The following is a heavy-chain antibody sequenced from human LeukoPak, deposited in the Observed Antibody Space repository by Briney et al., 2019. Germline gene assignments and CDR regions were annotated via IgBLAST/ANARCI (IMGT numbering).Heavy chain of an antibody. CDR3: ARERVTIFGVDVLYYYGMDV. Sequence: ASVKVSCKASGYTFTSYYMHWVRQAPGQGLEWMGIINSSGGSTNYAQKFQGRVTMTRDTSTSTVYMELSSLRSEDTAVYYCARERVTIFGVDVLYYYGMDVWGQGTTVTVSS. CDR2: INSSGGST. CDR1: GYTFTSYY. J-gene: IGHJ6*02. V-gene: IGHV1-46*01. D-gene: IGHD3-3*01.